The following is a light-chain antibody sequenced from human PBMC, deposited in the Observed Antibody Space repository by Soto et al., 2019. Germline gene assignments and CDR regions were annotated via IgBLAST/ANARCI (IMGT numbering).Light chain of an antibody. CDR2: GNN. V-gene: IGLV1-40*01. Sequence: QSVLTQPPSVSGAPGQRVTISCTGSSSNIGAGYDVHWYQHLPGTAPKLLIYGNNNRPSGVPDRFSGSRSGTSASLAIIGLQTEDEADYYCQSYDSSLSGSVFGGGTQLTVL. CDR3: QSYDSSLSGSV. CDR1: SSNIGAGYD. J-gene: IGLJ7*01.